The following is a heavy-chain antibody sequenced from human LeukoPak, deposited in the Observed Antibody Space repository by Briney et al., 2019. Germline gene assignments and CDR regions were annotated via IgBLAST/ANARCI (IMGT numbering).Heavy chain of an antibody. CDR1: GGTFNSYA. CDR2: IIPIFGTA. V-gene: IGHV1-69*05. D-gene: IGHD2-2*01. CDR3: ARVGIRYCSSTSCLSWFDP. J-gene: IGHJ5*02. Sequence: SVKVSCKASGGTFNSYAISWVRQAPGQGLEWMGGIIPIFGTANYAQKFQGRVTITTDESTSTAYMELSSLRSEDTAVYYCARVGIRYCSSTSCLSWFDPWGQGTLVTVSS.